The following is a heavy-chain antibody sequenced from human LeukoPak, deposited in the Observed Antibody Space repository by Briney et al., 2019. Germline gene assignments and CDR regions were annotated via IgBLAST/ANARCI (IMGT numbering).Heavy chain of an antibody. D-gene: IGHD3-3*01. V-gene: IGHV4-39*01. CDR3: ARLYDWYFDL. CDR2: IYYSGST. CDR1: GGSISRSSYY. J-gene: IGHJ2*01. Sequence: PSETLSLTCTVSGGSISRSSYYWGWIRQPPGKGLEWIGTIYYSGSTYYNPSLKSRLTISVDTSKNQLSLKLSSVTAADTAVYYCARLYDWYFDLWGRGTLVTVSS.